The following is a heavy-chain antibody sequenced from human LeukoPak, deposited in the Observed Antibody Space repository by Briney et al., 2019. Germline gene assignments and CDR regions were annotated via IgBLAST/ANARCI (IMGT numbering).Heavy chain of an antibody. CDR2: IYPGDSDT. CDR1: GYSFTSYW. J-gene: IGHJ6*03. CDR3: ARAGGSSWYGGYYYYMDV. Sequence: GESLKISCKGSGYSFTSYWIGWVRQMPGKGLEWMGIIYPGDSDTRYRPSFQGQVTISADKSISTAYLQWSSLKASDTAMYYCARAGGSSWYGGYYYYMDVWGKGTTVTVSS. V-gene: IGHV5-51*01. D-gene: IGHD6-13*01.